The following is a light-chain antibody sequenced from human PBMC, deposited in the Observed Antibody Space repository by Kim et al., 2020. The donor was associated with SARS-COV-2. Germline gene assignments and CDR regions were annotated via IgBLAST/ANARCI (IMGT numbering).Light chain of an antibody. Sequence: GSPGERATLSCRASQSVTTNLAWYQQKPGQAPRLLIYAASTRATGFPARFSGSGSGTEFTLTISSLQSEDFAVYSCQQYNNWPYTFGQGTKLEIK. J-gene: IGKJ2*01. CDR2: AAS. CDR3: QQYNNWPYT. CDR1: QSVTTN. V-gene: IGKV3-15*01.